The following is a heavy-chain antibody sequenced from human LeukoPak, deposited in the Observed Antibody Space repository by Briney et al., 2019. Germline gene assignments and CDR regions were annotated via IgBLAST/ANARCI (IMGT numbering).Heavy chain of an antibody. CDR1: GFTFSNYA. CDR2: VSYDGTNQ. Sequence: PGGSLRLSCAASGFTFSNYAMHWVRQAPGKGLEWVAVVSYDGTNQYYADSVMGRFTIARDNSKNMVFLQMNSLGADDTAVYLCAKVRSAVRPPYKFYYEMDVWGQGTTVTVSS. J-gene: IGHJ6*02. D-gene: IGHD3-10*01. V-gene: IGHV3-30*18. CDR3: AKVRSAVRPPYKFYYEMDV.